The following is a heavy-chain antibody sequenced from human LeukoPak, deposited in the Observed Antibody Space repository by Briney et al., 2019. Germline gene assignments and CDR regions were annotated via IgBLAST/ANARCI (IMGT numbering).Heavy chain of an antibody. V-gene: IGHV1-3*01. CDR1: GYTFTSYA. J-gene: IGHJ4*02. D-gene: IGHD1-26*01. CDR3: ARVGVWELLSGYFDY. CDR2: INAGNGNT. Sequence: ASVKVSCKASGYTFTSYAMHWVRQAPGQRLEWMGWINAGNGNTKYSQKFQGRVTITRDTSASTAHMELSSLRSEDTAVYYCARVGVWELLSGYFDYWGQGTLVTVSS.